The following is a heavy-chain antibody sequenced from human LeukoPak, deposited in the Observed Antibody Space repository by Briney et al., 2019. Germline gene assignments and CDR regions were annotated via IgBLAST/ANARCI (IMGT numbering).Heavy chain of an antibody. J-gene: IGHJ4*02. CDR1: GGSISSYY. D-gene: IGHD3-10*01. V-gene: IGHV4-59*06. CDR3: ARDNPIYGSGSYYFDY. CDR2: IYYSGST. Sequence: SETLSLTCTVSGGSISSYYWSWIRQHPGKGLEWIGYIYYSGSTYYNPSLKSRVTISVDTSKNQFSLKLSSVTAADTAVYYCARDNPIYGSGSYYFDYWGQGTLVTVSS.